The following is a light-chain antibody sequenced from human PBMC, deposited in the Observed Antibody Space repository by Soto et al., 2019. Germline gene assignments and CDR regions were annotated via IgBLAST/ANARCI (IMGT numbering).Light chain of an antibody. CDR3: QQYNKWPPIT. Sequence: EIVMTQSPATLSVSPGERATLSCRASQSVSSNLAWHQQKPGQAPRILMYDASTRATGIPARFSGSGSGTEFTLTISSLQSEDFAVYFCQQYNKWPPITFGQGTRLEIK. J-gene: IGKJ5*01. V-gene: IGKV3-15*01. CDR1: QSVSSN. CDR2: DAS.